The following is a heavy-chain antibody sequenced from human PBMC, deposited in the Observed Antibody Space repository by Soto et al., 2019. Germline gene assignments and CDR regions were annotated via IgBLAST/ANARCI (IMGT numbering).Heavy chain of an antibody. CDR3: ARSPGIVYSYGLAVDY. J-gene: IGHJ4*02. CDR1: GYTFTSYA. V-gene: IGHV1-3*01. CDR2: INAGNGNT. D-gene: IGHD5-18*01. Sequence: QVQLVQSGAEVKKPGASVKVSCKASGYTFTSYAMHWVRQAPGQRLEWMGWINAGNGNTKYSQKFQGRVTITRDTSASTAYMELSSLRSEDTAVYYCARSPGIVYSYGLAVDYWGQGTLVTVSS.